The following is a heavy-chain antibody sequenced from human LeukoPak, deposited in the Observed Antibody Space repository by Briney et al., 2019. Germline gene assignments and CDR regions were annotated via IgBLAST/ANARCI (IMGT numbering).Heavy chain of an antibody. CDR1: GGSFSGYY. CDR2: ISYSGGT. Sequence: SETLSLTCAVYGGSFSGYYWGWIRQPPGKGLEWIGSISYSGGTYYNPSLKSRVTISVDTSKNHFSLKLSSVTAADTAVYYCARGGHYDILTGYPTFFDYWGQGTLVTVSS. J-gene: IGHJ4*02. D-gene: IGHD3-9*01. V-gene: IGHV4-34*01. CDR3: ARGGHYDILTGYPTFFDY.